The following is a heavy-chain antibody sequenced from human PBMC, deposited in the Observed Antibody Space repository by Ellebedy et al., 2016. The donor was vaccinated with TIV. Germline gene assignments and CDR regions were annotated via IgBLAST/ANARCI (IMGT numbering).Heavy chain of an antibody. CDR2: VHHTGGT. D-gene: IGHD3-16*01. CDR1: VGSVSSGNYF. Sequence: MPSETLSLTCTVSVGSVSSGNYFWRWIRQAPGKGLEWIGHVHHTGGTNYNPSLRSRVTISSDTSKNQFSLRVTSMTAADTAVYYCARMGDWEGAYWGQGILVTVSS. CDR3: ARMGDWEGAY. V-gene: IGHV4-61*01. J-gene: IGHJ4*02.